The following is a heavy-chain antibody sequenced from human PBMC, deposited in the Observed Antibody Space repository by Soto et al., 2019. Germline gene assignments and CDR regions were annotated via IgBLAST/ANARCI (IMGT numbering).Heavy chain of an antibody. CDR2: INAGNGNT. D-gene: IGHD3-10*01. J-gene: IGHJ4*02. V-gene: IGHV1-3*01. CDR3: ARLLSFGELTLDS. Sequence: QVQLVQSGAEVKKPGASVKVSCKASGYSFTTYAIHWVRQAPGQRFEWIGWINAGNGNTKYSQKFQGRVTITRATSATTTYMELSSLRSEDTAVYYCARLLSFGELTLDSWGQGSLVTVSS. CDR1: GYSFTTYA.